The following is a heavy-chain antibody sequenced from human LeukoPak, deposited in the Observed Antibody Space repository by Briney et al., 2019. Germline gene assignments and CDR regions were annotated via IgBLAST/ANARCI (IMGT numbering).Heavy chain of an antibody. CDR2: INPSGGST. CDR1: GYTFINYY. CDR3: ARGDIVATIDLSLDY. V-gene: IGHV1-46*01. D-gene: IGHD5-12*01. Sequence: GASVKVSCKASGYTFINYYMHWVRQAPGQGLEWMGIINPSGGSTSYAQKFQGRVTMTRDTSTSTVYMELSSLRSEDTAVYYCARGDIVATIDLSLDYWGQGTLVTVSS. J-gene: IGHJ4*02.